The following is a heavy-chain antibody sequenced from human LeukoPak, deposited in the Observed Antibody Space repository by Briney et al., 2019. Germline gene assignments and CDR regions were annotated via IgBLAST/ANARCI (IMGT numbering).Heavy chain of an antibody. CDR3: AKGIATGWSIKYFFDY. CDR1: GFSFSSSA. V-gene: IGHV3-30*04. CDR2: ISYDGITE. J-gene: IGHJ4*02. Sequence: GGSLRLSCAASGFSFSSSAMHWVRQAPGKGLEWVSLISYDGITEDYSDSVKGRFTISRDNFKNALFLQMHSLRDEDTAVYYCAKGIATGWSIKYFFDYWGQGTLVTVSS. D-gene: IGHD6-19*01.